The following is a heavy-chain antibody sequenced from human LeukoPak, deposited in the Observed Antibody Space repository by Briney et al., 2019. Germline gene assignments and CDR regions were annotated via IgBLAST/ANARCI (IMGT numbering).Heavy chain of an antibody. Sequence: PGGSLRLSCAASGFTFSSYNMNWVRQAPGKGLEWVSYISSSSSTIYYADSVKGRFTISRDNAKNSLYLQMNSLRDEDTAVYYWARDYYDSSGYYYGSDWGQGTLVTVSS. D-gene: IGHD3-22*01. V-gene: IGHV3-48*02. CDR3: ARDYYDSSGYYYGSD. CDR1: GFTFSSYN. CDR2: ISSSSSTI. J-gene: IGHJ4*02.